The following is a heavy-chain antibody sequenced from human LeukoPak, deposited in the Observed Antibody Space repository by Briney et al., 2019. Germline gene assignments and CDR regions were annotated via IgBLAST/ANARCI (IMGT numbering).Heavy chain of an antibody. CDR3: ARGFSSALWFGELFPNYYYYGMDV. D-gene: IGHD3-10*01. Sequence: AASVKVSCKASGYTFTSYDINWVRQATGQGLEWMGWMNPNSGNTGYAQKFQGRVTMTRNTSISTAYMELSSLRSEDTAVYYCARGFSSALWFGELFPNYYYYGMDVWGQGTTVTVSS. J-gene: IGHJ6*02. V-gene: IGHV1-8*01. CDR1: GYTFTSYD. CDR2: MNPNSGNT.